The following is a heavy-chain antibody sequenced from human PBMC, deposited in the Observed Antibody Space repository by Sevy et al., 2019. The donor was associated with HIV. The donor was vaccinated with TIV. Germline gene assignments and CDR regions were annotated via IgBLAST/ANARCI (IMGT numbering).Heavy chain of an antibody. CDR1: GGSFSGYY. J-gene: IGHJ4*02. V-gene: IGHV4-34*01. CDR3: ARGVSDFWSGPGL. D-gene: IGHD3-3*01. Sequence: ETLSLTCAVSGGSFSGYYWSWIRQPPGKGLEWIGEINRSGGTNYNPSLKSRVTISVDTSKNQFSLKLSSVTAADTAMYYCARGVSDFWSGPGLWGQGTLVTVSS. CDR2: INRSGGT.